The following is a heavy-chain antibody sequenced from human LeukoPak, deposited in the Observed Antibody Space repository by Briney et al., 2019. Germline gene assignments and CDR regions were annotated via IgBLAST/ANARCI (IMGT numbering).Heavy chain of an antibody. CDR3: TRGQYQLLWRYFDY. CDR1: GGSISSSNW. V-gene: IGHV4-4*02. J-gene: IGHJ4*02. D-gene: IGHD2-2*01. CDR2: IYHGGST. Sequence: RSSGTLSLTCAVSGGSISSSNWWSWVRQPPGKGLEWIGEIYHGGSTNYNPSLKSRVTISVDTSKNQFSLKLSSVTAADTAVYYCTRGQYQLLWRYFDYWGQGTLVTVSS.